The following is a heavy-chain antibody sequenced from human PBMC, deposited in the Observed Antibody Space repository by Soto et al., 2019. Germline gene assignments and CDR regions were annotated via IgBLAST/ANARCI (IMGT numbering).Heavy chain of an antibody. D-gene: IGHD7-27*01. J-gene: IGHJ6*02. Sequence: QVQLVQSGAEVKKPGASVRVSCKASGYTFTSYDVNWVRQATGQGLEWMGWMNPNSGNTGYAQKFQGRVTMTSDRPSSTAYIGMRTVESEDTVLYYCARSQSNWGKYCYGLDAWGQGTTVIVSS. V-gene: IGHV1-8*01. CDR3: ARSQSNWGKYCYGLDA. CDR2: MNPNSGNT. CDR1: GYTFTSYD.